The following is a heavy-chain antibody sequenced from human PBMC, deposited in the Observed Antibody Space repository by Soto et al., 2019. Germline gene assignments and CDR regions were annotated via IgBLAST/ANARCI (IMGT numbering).Heavy chain of an antibody. CDR1: GYTFSSYG. Sequence: QVQLVQSGAEVKKPGASVKVSCKASGYTFSSYGISWGRQAPGQGLEWMGWISAYKGNTNYAQKLQGRVTMTTDTATSTAYMERRSLRSDDTAVYYCARVTYYDILSAQGYFDYWRQGTLVTVSS. CDR2: ISAYKGNT. V-gene: IGHV1-18*01. J-gene: IGHJ4*02. D-gene: IGHD3-9*01. CDR3: ARVTYYDILSAQGYFDY.